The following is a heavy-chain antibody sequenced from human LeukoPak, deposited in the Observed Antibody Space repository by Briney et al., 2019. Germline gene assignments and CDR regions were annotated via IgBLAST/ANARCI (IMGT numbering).Heavy chain of an antibody. J-gene: IGHJ6*03. Sequence: GGSLRLSCAASGFTFSSYGMHWVRQAPGKGLEWVSYISSSGSTIYYADSVKGRFTISRDDAKNSLYLQMNSLRAEDTADYDFPELGITPIGRVWGKGPTPTISS. CDR3: PELGITPIGRV. D-gene: IGHD3-10*01. CDR2: ISSSGSTI. V-gene: IGHV3-48*04. CDR1: GFTFSSYG.